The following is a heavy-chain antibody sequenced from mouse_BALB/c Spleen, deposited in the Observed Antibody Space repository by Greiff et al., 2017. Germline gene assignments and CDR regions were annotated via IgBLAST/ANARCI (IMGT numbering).Heavy chain of an antibody. CDR2: IYPGGGYT. J-gene: IGHJ4*01. CDR1: GYTFTNYW. Sequence: QVHVKQSGAELVRPGTSVKISCKASGYTFTNYWLGWVKQRPGHGLEWIGDIYPGGGYTNYNETFKGKATLTADTSSSTAYMQSSSLTSEDSAVYVCARQHPKGYYAMDYWGQGTSVTVSS. V-gene: IGHV1-63*02. CDR3: ARQHPKGYYAMDY.